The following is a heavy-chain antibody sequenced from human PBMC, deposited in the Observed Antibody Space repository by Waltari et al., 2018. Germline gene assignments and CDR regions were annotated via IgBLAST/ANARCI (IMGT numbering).Heavy chain of an antibody. CDR2: IKQDGSEK. V-gene: IGHV3-7*01. D-gene: IGHD6-6*01. CDR1: GFTFSSHW. J-gene: IGHJ4*02. Sequence: EVQLVESGGGLVQPGGSLGLSCAASGFTFSSHWMRWVRQAPGKGLEWVANIKQDGSEKYYVDSVKGRFTISRDNAKNSLYLQMNSLRAEDTAVYYCARLIAARPSPGGYWGQGTLVTVSS. CDR3: ARLIAARPSPGGY.